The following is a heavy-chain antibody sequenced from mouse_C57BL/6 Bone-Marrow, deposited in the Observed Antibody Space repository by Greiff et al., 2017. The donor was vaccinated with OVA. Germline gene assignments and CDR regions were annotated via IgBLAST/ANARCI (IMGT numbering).Heavy chain of an antibody. CDR3: ARHEDPHYYGAWFAY. Sequence: QVHVKQSGAELVKPGASVKLSCKASGYTFTEYTIHWVKQRSGQGLEWIGWFYPGSGSIKYNEKFKDKATLTADKSSSTVYMELSRLTSEDSAVYFCARHEDPHYYGAWFAYWGQGTLVTVSA. D-gene: IGHD1-2*01. J-gene: IGHJ3*01. CDR2: FYPGSGSI. V-gene: IGHV1-62-2*01. CDR1: GYTFTEYT.